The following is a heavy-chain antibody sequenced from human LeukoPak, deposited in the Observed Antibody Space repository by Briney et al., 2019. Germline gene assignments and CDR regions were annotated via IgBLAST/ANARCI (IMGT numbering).Heavy chain of an antibody. CDR3: AKDIGGSGRNWFDP. V-gene: IGHV3-43*02. J-gene: IGHJ5*02. Sequence: GGSLGLSCAASGFTFDDYAMHWVRQAPGKGLEWVSLISGDGDSTYYADSVKGRFTISRDNSKNSLYLQMNSLRTEDTALYYCAKDIGGSGRNWFDPWGQGTLVIVSS. CDR1: GFTFDDYA. CDR2: ISGDGDST. D-gene: IGHD3-10*01.